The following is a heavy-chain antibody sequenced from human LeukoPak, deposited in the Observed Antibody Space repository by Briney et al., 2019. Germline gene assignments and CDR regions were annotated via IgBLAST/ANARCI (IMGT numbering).Heavy chain of an antibody. CDR3: ARVRGFGVAVTRPLDAFDI. Sequence: SVKVSCKASGYTFTSYDINWVRQAPGQGLEWMGGIIPIFGTANYAQKFQGRVTITADESTSTAYMELSSLRSEDTAVYYCARVRGFGVAVTRPLDAFDIWGQGTTVTVSS. CDR1: GYTFTSYD. V-gene: IGHV1-69*13. CDR2: IIPIFGTA. D-gene: IGHD3-3*01. J-gene: IGHJ3*02.